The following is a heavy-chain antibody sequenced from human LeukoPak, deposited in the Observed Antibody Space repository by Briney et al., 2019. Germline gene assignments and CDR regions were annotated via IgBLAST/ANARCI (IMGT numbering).Heavy chain of an antibody. Sequence: GSLRLSCAASGFTFSSYSMNWVRQPPGKGLEWIGYIYYSGSTNYNPSLKSRVTISVDTSKNQFSLKLSSVTAADTAVYYCARLLWFGELNPDAFDIWGQGTMVTVSS. CDR1: GFTFSSYS. V-gene: IGHV4-59*01. D-gene: IGHD3-10*01. J-gene: IGHJ3*02. CDR2: IYYSGST. CDR3: ARLLWFGELNPDAFDI.